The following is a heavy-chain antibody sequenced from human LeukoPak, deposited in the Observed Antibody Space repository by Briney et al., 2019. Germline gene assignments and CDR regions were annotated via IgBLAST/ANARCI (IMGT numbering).Heavy chain of an antibody. CDR3: ARHSVIFRAFDI. Sequence: SETLSLTCTVSGGSISSSSYYWGWIRQPRGKGLEWIGSIYYSGSTYYNPSLKSRVTISVDTSKNQFSLKLSSVTAADTAVYYCARHSVIFRAFDIWGQGTMVTVSS. D-gene: IGHD2/OR15-2a*01. V-gene: IGHV4-39*01. CDR1: GGSISSSSYY. J-gene: IGHJ3*02. CDR2: IYYSGST.